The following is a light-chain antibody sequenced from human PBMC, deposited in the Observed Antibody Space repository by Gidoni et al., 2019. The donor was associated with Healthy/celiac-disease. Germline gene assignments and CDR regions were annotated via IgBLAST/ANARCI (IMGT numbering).Light chain of an antibody. Sequence: DIVMTQSPDSLAVSLGERATINCKSSQSVLYSSNNKNYLAWYQQKPGQHPKLLIYWASTRESGVPDRFSGSGSGTDFTLTISSLQAEDVAVYYCQQYYSTPPLTFGGXTKVEIK. V-gene: IGKV4-1*01. CDR1: QSVLYSSNNKNY. J-gene: IGKJ4*01. CDR3: QQYYSTPPLT. CDR2: WAS.